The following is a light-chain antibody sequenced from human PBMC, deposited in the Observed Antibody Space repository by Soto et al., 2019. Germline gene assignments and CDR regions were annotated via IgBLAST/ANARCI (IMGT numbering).Light chain of an antibody. CDR2: WAS. CDR1: QSVLYSSDNKNY. J-gene: IGKJ2*01. Sequence: DIVMTQSPDSLAVSLGERATINCKSNQSVLYSSDNKNYLAWYQQKAGQPPKLLIYWASTRESGVPDRFSGSGSETDFTLTLSSLQAADVAVYYCHQYYSTPHTFGQGTKLEIK. V-gene: IGKV4-1*01. CDR3: HQYYSTPHT.